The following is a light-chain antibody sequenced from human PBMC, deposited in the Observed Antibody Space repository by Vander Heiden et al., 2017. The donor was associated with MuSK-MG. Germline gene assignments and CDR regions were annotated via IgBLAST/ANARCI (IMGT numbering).Light chain of an antibody. CDR1: QSISSY. V-gene: IGKV1-39*01. CDR3: QQNYSTPLT. CDR2: SAS. J-gene: IGKJ4*02. Sequence: DFKTTQPPPSLSASVGERVTITCLTSQSISSYLNWYQQKPGKAPKLLIYSASSWQSGVPARFSGSGSGTDFTLTISSLQPEDFAVYYCQQNYSTPLTFGRGTKVEIK.